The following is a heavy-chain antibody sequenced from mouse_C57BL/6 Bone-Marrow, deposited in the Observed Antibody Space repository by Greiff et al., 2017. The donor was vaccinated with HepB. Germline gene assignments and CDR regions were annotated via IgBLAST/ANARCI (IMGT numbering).Heavy chain of an antibody. CDR3: ARYGNYPMDY. J-gene: IGHJ4*01. D-gene: IGHD2-1*01. Sequence: EVKVVESGGGLVQPGGSLKLSCAASGFTFSDYYMYWVRQTPEKRLEWVAYISNGGGRTYYPDTVKGRFTISRDNAKNTLYLQMSRLKSEDTAMYYCARYGNYPMDYWGQGTSVTVSS. CDR2: ISNGGGRT. V-gene: IGHV5-12*01. CDR1: GFTFSDYY.